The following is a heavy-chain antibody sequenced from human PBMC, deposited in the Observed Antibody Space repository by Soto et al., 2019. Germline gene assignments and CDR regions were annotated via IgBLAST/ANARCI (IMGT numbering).Heavy chain of an antibody. Sequence: PSETLSLTCTVSGGSISSYYWSWIRQPAGKGLEWIGRIYTSGSTNYNPSLKSRVTMSVDTSKNQFSLKLSSVTAADTAVYYCARVPHCSGGSCYNWFDPWGQGTLVTVSS. CDR3: ARVPHCSGGSCYNWFDP. CDR2: IYTSGST. J-gene: IGHJ5*02. V-gene: IGHV4-4*07. CDR1: GGSISSYY. D-gene: IGHD2-15*01.